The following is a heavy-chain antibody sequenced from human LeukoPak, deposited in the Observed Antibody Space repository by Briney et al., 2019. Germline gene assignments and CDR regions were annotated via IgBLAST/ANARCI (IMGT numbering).Heavy chain of an antibody. CDR1: GYTLTELS. V-gene: IGHV1-24*01. CDR2: FDPEDGET. Sequence: ASVKVSCKVTGYTLTELSMHWVRQAPGKGLEWMGGFDPEDGETIYAQKFQGRVTMTEDKSTDTAYMELSSLRSEDTAVYYCATYYYDSSGSFDYWGQGTLVTVSS. CDR3: ATYYYDSSGSFDY. D-gene: IGHD3-22*01. J-gene: IGHJ4*02.